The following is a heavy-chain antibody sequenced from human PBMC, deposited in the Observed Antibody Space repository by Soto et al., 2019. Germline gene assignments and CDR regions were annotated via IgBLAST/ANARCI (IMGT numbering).Heavy chain of an antibody. CDR2: INPNSGGT. D-gene: IGHD3-16*02. CDR3: ARDARYRRNAFDI. CDR1: GYTFTGYY. Sequence: ASVKVSCKASGYTFTGYYMHWVRQAPGQGLEWMGWINPNSGGTNYAQKFQGWVTMTRDTSISTAYMELGRLRSDDTAVYYCARDARYRRNAFDIWGQGTMVTVSS. V-gene: IGHV1-2*04. J-gene: IGHJ3*02.